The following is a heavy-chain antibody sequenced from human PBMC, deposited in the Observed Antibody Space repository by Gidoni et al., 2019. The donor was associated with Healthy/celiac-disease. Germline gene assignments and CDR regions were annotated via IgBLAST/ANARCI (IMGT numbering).Heavy chain of an antibody. CDR3: ARLSQGGDWYYFDY. D-gene: IGHD2-21*02. J-gene: IGHJ4*02. CDR1: GGSLSSSSYY. CDR2: IYYSGST. V-gene: IGHV4-39*01. Sequence: QLQLQESGPGLVKPSETLSLTCTVSGGSLSSSSYYWGWIRQPPGKGLEWIGSIYYSGSTYYNPSLKSRVTISVDTSKNQFSLKLSSVTAADTAVYYCARLSQGGDWYYFDYWGQGTLVTVSS.